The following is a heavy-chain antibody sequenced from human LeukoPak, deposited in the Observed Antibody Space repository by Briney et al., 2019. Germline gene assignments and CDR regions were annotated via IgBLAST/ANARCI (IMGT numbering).Heavy chain of an antibody. D-gene: IGHD2-2*01. CDR2: IYYSGST. CDR1: GGSISSYY. V-gene: IGHV4-59*08. J-gene: IGHJ4*02. Sequence: SETLSLTCTVSGGSISSYYWSWIRQPPGKGLEWIGYIYYSGSTNYNPSLKSRVTISVDTSKNQFSLKLSSVTAADTAVYYCARHHPSRYFDYWGQGTLVTVSS. CDR3: ARHHPSRYFDY.